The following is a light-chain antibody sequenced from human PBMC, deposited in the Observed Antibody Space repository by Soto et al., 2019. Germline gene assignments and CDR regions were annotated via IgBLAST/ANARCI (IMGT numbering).Light chain of an antibody. CDR3: QQYNNWPQT. CDR2: DAS. V-gene: IGKV1-5*01. J-gene: IGKJ1*01. Sequence: DIQMAQSPSTPSSSVGDRVTITCRASQSISSWLAWYQQKPGKAPKLLIYDASSLESGVPSRFSGSGSATEFTLTISSLQSEDFAVYYCQQYNNWPQTFGQGTKVDI. CDR1: QSISSW.